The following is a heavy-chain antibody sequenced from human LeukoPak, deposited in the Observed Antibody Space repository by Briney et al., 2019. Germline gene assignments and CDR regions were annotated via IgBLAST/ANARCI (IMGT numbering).Heavy chain of an antibody. CDR2: MNPNSGNT. J-gene: IGHJ6*02. D-gene: IGHD3-22*01. Sequence: GASVKVSCKASGYTFTSYDINWVRQATGQGLEWMGWMNPNSGNTGYAQKFQGRVTMTRNTSISTAYMELSSLRSEDTAVYYCARGRGLYYYDSSGYSDVWGQGTTVTVSS. CDR1: GYTFTSYD. CDR3: ARGRGLYYYDSSGYSDV. V-gene: IGHV1-8*01.